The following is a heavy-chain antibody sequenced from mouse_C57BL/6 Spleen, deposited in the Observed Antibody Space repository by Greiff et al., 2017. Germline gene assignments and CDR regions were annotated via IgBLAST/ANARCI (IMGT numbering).Heavy chain of an antibody. CDR3: ARSLNYYGSSYGLFAY. CDR2: INPNNGGT. J-gene: IGHJ3*01. D-gene: IGHD1-1*01. CDR1: GYTFTDYN. Sequence: VQLQQSGPELVKPGASVKIPCKASGYTFTDYNMDWVKQSHGKSLEWIGDINPNNGGTIYNQKFKGKATLTVDKSSSTAYMELRSLTSEDTAVYYCARSLNYYGSSYGLFAYWGQGTLVTVSA. V-gene: IGHV1-18*01.